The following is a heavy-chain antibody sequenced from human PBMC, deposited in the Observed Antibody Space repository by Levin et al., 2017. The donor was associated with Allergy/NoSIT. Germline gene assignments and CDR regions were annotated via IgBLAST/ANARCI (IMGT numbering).Heavy chain of an antibody. CDR3: ARIGSNYGGGYYFDY. V-gene: IGHV2-70*04. Sequence: QTLSLTCTFSGFSLSTSGMRVSWIRQPPGKALEWLARIDWDDDKFYSTSLKTRLTISKDTSKNQVVLTMTNMDPVDTATYFCARIGSNYGGGYYFDYWGQGMLVTVSS. D-gene: IGHD4-11*01. CDR1: GFSLSTSGMR. CDR2: IDWDDDK. J-gene: IGHJ4*02.